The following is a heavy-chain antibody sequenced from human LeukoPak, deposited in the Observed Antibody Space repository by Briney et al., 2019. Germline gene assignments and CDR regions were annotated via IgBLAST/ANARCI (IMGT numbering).Heavy chain of an antibody. D-gene: IGHD5-12*01. J-gene: IGHJ6*02. CDR1: GYTFTSYG. CDR3: AGDSAYEHYYYYRMDV. Sequence: ASVTVSCTASGYTFTSYGINWVRQAPGQGLEWMGWISAYNGDTNYAQKLQGRVTMITDTSTTTAYMELRRLRSDDTAVYYCAGDSAYEHYYYYRMDVWGQGTTVTVSS. V-gene: IGHV1-18*01. CDR2: ISAYNGDT.